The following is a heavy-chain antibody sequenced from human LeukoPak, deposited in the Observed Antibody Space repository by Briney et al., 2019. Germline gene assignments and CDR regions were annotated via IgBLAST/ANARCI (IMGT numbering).Heavy chain of an antibody. V-gene: IGHV4-4*02. D-gene: IGHD3-10*01. CDR2: IYHSGST. J-gene: IGHJ4*02. CDR1: GGSISSSNW. Sequence: PSETLSLTCAVSGGSISSSNWWSWVRQPPGKGLEWIGEIYHSGSTNYNPSLKSRVTISVDKSKNQFSLKLSSVTAVDTAVYYCARKENVYYYFDYWGRGTLVTVSS. CDR3: ARKENVYYYFDY.